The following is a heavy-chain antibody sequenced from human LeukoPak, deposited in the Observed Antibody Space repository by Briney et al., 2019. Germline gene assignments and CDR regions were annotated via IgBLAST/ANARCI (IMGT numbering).Heavy chain of an antibody. D-gene: IGHD5-24*01. CDR1: GYTLTELS. J-gene: IGHJ4*02. CDR2: FDPEDGET. V-gene: IGHV1-24*01. CDR3: ATSSRAETYYFDY. Sequence: ASVKVSCKVSGYTLTELSMHWVRQAPGKGLEWMGGFDPEDGETIYAQKFQGRVTMTEDTSTDTAYMELSSLRSEDTAVYYRATSSRAETYYFDYWGQGTLVTVSS.